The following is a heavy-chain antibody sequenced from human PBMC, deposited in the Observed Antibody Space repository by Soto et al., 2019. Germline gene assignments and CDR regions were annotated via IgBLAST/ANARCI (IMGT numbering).Heavy chain of an antibody. Sequence: ASVKVSCKASGYTFTSYYMHWVRQAPGQGLEWMGIINPSGGSTSYAQKFQGRVTMTRDTSTSTVYMELSSLRSEDTAVYYCARDLVEVGYCSGGSCYSPYYYYYMDVWGKGTTVTVSS. J-gene: IGHJ6*03. CDR2: INPSGGST. D-gene: IGHD2-15*01. V-gene: IGHV1-46*03. CDR3: ARDLVEVGYCSGGSCYSPYYYYYMDV. CDR1: GYTFTSYY.